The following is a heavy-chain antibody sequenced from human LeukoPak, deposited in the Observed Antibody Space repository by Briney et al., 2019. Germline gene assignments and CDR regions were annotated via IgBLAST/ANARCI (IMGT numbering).Heavy chain of an antibody. J-gene: IGHJ3*02. CDR2: IYYSGST. V-gene: IGHV4-39*07. CDR3: AREVVTTSGKHAFDI. D-gene: IGHD4-17*01. Sequence: SETLSLTCTVSGGSISSSSYYWGWIRQPPGKGLEWIGSIYYSGSTYYNPSLKSRVTISVDTSKNQFSLKLSSVTAADTAVYYCAREVVTTSGKHAFDIWGQGTMVTVSS. CDR1: GGSISSSSYY.